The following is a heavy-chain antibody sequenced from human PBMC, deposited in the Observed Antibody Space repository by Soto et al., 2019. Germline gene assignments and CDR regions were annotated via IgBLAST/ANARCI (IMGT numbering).Heavy chain of an antibody. CDR1: GFTFSSYW. CDR2: IKRDGSEK. CDR3: ARDGPGYFDY. Sequence: SGGSLRLSCAASGFTFSSYWMTWVRQAPGKGLEWVANIKRDGSEKYYVDSVKGRFTISRDNAKNSLYLQMDSLRVEDTAVYYCARDGPGYFDYWGQGTLVTVS. J-gene: IGHJ4*02. V-gene: IGHV3-7*04.